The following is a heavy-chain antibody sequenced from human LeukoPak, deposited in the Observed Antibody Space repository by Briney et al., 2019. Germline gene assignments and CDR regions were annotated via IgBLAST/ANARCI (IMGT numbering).Heavy chain of an antibody. D-gene: IGHD7-27*01. V-gene: IGHV3-30*02. CDR2: IRYVGSNK. CDR3: ARGPGVFDY. J-gene: IGHJ4*02. CDR1: GFTDRSNY. Sequence: PGGSLRRSCAASGFTDRSNYMSWVSQPPGTGLERVAFIRYVGSNKYYADSVKGRFPIFRDNSKNTLYLQMNSLRSEDTAVYYCARGPGVFDYWGQGTLVTVSS.